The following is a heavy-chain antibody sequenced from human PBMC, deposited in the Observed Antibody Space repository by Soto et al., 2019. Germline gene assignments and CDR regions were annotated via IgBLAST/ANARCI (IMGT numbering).Heavy chain of an antibody. CDR3: AKDQGSSWYEIDY. CDR2: ISGSGGST. V-gene: IGHV3-23*01. Sequence: GGSLRLSCAASGLNFRNFPMSWVRQTPGKGLEWVSTISGSGGSTYYADSVKGRFTISRDNSKNTLYLQMNSLRAEDTAVYYCAKDQGSSWYEIDYWGQGTLVTVPQ. CDR1: GLNFRNFP. J-gene: IGHJ4*02. D-gene: IGHD6-13*01.